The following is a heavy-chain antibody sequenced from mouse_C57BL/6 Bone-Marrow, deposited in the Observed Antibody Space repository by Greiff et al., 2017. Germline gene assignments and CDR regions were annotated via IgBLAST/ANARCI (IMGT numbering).Heavy chain of an antibody. V-gene: IGHV1-63*01. D-gene: IGHD1-1*01. Sequence: VQLQQSGAELVRPGTSVKMSCKASGYTFTNYWIGWAKQRPGHGLEWIGDIYPGGGYTNYNEKFKGKATLTADKSSSTAYMQISSLTFEDSAIYYCARAFYYGSSLGAMDFWGQGTSVTVSS. CDR1: GYTFTNYW. J-gene: IGHJ4*01. CDR2: IYPGGGYT. CDR3: ARAFYYGSSLGAMDF.